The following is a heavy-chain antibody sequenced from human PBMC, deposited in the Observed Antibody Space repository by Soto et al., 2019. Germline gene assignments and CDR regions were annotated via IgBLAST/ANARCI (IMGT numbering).Heavy chain of an antibody. D-gene: IGHD6-19*01. CDR1: GFTFSSYG. J-gene: IGHJ6*02. Sequence: GGSLRLSCAASGFTFSSYGMHWVRQAPGKGLEWVAVISYDGSNKYYADSVKGRFTISRDNSKNTLYLQMNSLRAEDTAVYYCAKDRGMEWLVRAYYYYYYGMDVWGQGTTVTVSS. V-gene: IGHV3-30*18. CDR3: AKDRGMEWLVRAYYYYYYGMDV. CDR2: ISYDGSNK.